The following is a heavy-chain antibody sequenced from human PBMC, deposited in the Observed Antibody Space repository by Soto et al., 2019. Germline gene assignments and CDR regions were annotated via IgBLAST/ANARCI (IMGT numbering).Heavy chain of an antibody. CDR3: ARGDCSSTSCYVNY. V-gene: IGHV3-21*01. CDR1: GFTFSSYS. Sequence: PGGSLRLSGAASGFTFSSYSMNWVSQAPGKGLEWVSSISSSSSYIYYADSVKGRFTISRDNAKNSLYLQMNSLRAEDTAVYYCARGDCSSTSCYVNYWGQGTLVTVSS. CDR2: ISSSSSYI. D-gene: IGHD2-2*01. J-gene: IGHJ4*02.